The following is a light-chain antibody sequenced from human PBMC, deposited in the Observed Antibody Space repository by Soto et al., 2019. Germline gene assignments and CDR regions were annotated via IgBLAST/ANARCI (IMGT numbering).Light chain of an antibody. J-gene: IGLJ1*01. V-gene: IGLV2-14*01. CDR2: EVS. CDR3: CSYVSSKTYV. Sequence: QSVLTQPASVSGSPGQSITISCTGTRTDVGGYNFVSWYQQHPGKAPKLIIYEVSNRPSGVSNRFSGSKSDNTASLNISGLQAEDEADYYCCSYVSSKTYVLGTGTKV. CDR1: RTDVGGYNF.